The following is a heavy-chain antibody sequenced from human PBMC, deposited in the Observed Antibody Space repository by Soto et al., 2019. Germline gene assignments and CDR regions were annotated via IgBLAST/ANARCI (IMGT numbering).Heavy chain of an antibody. Sequence: GGSLRLSCAASGFTFSSYGMHWVRQAPGKGLEWVAVISYDGSNKYYADSVKGRFTISRDNSKNTLYLQMNSLRAEDTAAYYCARGRSLIAPFDYWGQGTLVTVSS. J-gene: IGHJ4*02. CDR1: GFTFSSYG. CDR2: ISYDGSNK. CDR3: ARGRSLIAPFDY. V-gene: IGHV3-30*03. D-gene: IGHD3-16*02.